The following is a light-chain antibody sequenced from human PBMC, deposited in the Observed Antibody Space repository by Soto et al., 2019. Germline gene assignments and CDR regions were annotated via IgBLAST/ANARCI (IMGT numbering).Light chain of an antibody. CDR2: GAS. CDR3: QHNGRS. Sequence: EIVMTHSPATLSVSPGERATLSCRASQSVSNNLAWYQQKPGQAPRLLIYGASTRATAIPARFSGSGSGTEFTLTISSLQSEDFAVYYCQHNGRSFGQGTRLEIK. J-gene: IGKJ5*01. V-gene: IGKV3-15*01. CDR1: QSVSNN.